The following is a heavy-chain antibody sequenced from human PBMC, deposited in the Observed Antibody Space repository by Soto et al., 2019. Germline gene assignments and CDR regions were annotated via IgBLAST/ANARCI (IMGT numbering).Heavy chain of an antibody. CDR2: INPNSGGT. CDR3: ARAVAVPADFDY. Sequence: ASVKVSCKASGYTFTGYYMHWVRQAPGQGLEWMGWINPNSGGTNYAQKFQGWVTMTRDTSASTAYMELSSLRSEDTAVYYCARAVAVPADFDYWGQGTLVTVSS. D-gene: IGHD6-19*01. V-gene: IGHV1-2*04. CDR1: GYTFTGYY. J-gene: IGHJ4*02.